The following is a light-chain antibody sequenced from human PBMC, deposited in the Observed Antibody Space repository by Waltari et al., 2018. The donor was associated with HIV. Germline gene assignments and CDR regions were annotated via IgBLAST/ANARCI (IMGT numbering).Light chain of an antibody. V-gene: IGKV3-11*01. Sequence: EIFLTPSPATLSVSPGERATLSCRASQSISNYVAWYQQRPGLPPRLLIYDVSSRAAGVPDRFSGSGSGTNFTLSISSLEVEDFAFYYCQQRSNWPGTFGPGTRVDLK. CDR1: QSISNY. CDR2: DVS. J-gene: IGKJ3*01. CDR3: QQRSNWPGT.